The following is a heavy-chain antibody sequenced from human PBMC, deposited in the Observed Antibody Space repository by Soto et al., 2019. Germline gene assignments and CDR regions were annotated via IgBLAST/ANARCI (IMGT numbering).Heavy chain of an antibody. CDR2: ISPYNGNT. J-gene: IGHJ4*02. CDR3: ARDGGVWGSFRYFDY. D-gene: IGHD3-16*02. V-gene: IGHV1-18*04. CDR1: GYTFSSYV. Sequence: QVQLVQSGVEVQKPGASVKVSCKASGYTFSSYVINWLRQAPGQGLEWMGWISPYNGNTNYGQNLQGRVTMTTDTPTSIVAMELRSLRSDDTAVYYCARDGGVWGSFRYFDYWGQGTLVTVSP.